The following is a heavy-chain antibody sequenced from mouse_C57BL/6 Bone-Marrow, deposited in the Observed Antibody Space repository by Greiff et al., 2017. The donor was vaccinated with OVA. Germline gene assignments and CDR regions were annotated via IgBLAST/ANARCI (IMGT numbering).Heavy chain of an antibody. Sequence: EVQLQQSGPELVKPGASVKISCKASGYTFTDYYMNWVKQSHGKSLEWIGDINPNNGGTSYNQKFKGKATLTVDESSSTAYMELRSLTSEDSAVYYCASNWDPYWYFDVWGTGTTVTVSS. CDR1: GYTFTDYY. J-gene: IGHJ1*03. D-gene: IGHD4-1*01. V-gene: IGHV1-26*01. CDR2: INPNNGGT. CDR3: ASNWDPYWYFDV.